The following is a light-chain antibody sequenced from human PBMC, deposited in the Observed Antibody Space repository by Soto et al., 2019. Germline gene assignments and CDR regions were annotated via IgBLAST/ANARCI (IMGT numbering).Light chain of an antibody. Sequence: TQSPDTLSASLGEIVTLSCEASQSIGPNLAWYQQRPGQAPRLLIHRASMRATGVPARFIGRGFGTEFTLTITNLQSEDFAVYFCQQYENWPPYNFGQGTKLDI. CDR1: QSIGPN. CDR3: QQYENWPPYN. J-gene: IGKJ2*01. CDR2: RAS. V-gene: IGKV3-15*01.